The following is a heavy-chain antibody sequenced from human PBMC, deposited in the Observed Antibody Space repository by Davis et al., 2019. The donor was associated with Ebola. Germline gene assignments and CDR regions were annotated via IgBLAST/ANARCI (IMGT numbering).Heavy chain of an antibody. CDR2: ITSSSRYI. Sequence: GGSLRLSCAASGFTFSSFSIHWVRQAPGKGLEWVSSITSSSRYIYYADSVKGRFTISRDNAKNSLYLQMNSLRAEDTAVYYCARECGSSSTCQGFDYWGQGTLVTVSS. CDR3: ARECGSSSTCQGFDY. V-gene: IGHV3-21*01. D-gene: IGHD2-2*01. CDR1: GFTFSSFS. J-gene: IGHJ4*02.